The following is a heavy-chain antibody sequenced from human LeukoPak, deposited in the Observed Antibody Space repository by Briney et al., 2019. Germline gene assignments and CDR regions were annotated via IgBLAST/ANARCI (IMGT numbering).Heavy chain of an antibody. D-gene: IGHD1-26*01. J-gene: IGHJ4*02. CDR3: ARESGSYHGNDY. CDR1: GYTFTGYY. Sequence: ASVKVSCKASGYTFTGYYMHWVRQAPGQGLEWMGRINPNNGGTNCAQKFQGRVTMTGDTSISTAYMELNSPRSDDTAMYYCARESGSYHGNDYWGQGTLVTVSS. CDR2: INPNNGGT. V-gene: IGHV1-2*06.